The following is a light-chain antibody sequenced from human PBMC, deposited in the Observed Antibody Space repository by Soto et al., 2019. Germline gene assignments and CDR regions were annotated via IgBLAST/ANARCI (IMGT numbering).Light chain of an antibody. V-gene: IGKV1-33*01. Sequence: IQMTQSPSSLSASVGDRVTITVQASQDISNYLNWYQQKPGKAPKLLIYDASNLETGVPSRFSGSGSGTDFTFTISSLQPEDIATYYCQQYDYLKTFGGGTKVDIK. CDR2: DAS. J-gene: IGKJ4*01. CDR1: QDISNY. CDR3: QQYDYLKT.